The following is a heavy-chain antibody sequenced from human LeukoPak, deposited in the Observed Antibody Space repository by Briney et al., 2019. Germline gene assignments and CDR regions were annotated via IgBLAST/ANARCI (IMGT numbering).Heavy chain of an antibody. CDR1: GFTFSSYA. Sequence: GGSLRLSCAASGFTFSSYAMSWVRQAPGKGLEWVSAISGSGGSTYYADSVKGRFTISRDNSKSTLYLQINSLRAEDTAVYYCAKPLYYDSSGRSFFWYFDLWGRGTLVTVSS. CDR2: ISGSGGST. V-gene: IGHV3-23*01. J-gene: IGHJ2*01. CDR3: AKPLYYDSSGRSFFWYFDL. D-gene: IGHD3-22*01.